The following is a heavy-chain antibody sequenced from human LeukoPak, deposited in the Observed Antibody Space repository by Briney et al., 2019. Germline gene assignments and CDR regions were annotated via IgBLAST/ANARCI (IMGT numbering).Heavy chain of an antibody. Sequence: ASVKVSCTASGYTFTSYYMHWVRQAPGQGLEWMGIINPSGGSTSYAQKFQGRVTMTRDTSTRTVYMELSSLRSEDTAVYYCARDFWGRQRGYSYGAPPQTHSHFDYWGQGTLVTVSS. J-gene: IGHJ4*02. CDR3: ARDFWGRQRGYSYGAPPQTHSHFDY. CDR1: GYTFTSYY. V-gene: IGHV1-46*01. D-gene: IGHD5-18*01. CDR2: INPSGGST.